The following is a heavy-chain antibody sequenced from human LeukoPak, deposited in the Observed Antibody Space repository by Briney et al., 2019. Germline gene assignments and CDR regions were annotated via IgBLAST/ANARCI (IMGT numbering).Heavy chain of an antibody. Sequence: ASVTVSCKASGYTFTSYAFTWVRQAPGQGLEWMGWISTYNGNTNCAQNLQGRVTMTTDTSMNTAYMELTSLRSEDTAVYYCARQYYYGSGRMGAFDIWGQGTMVTVSS. V-gene: IGHV1-18*01. CDR1: GYTFTSYA. CDR3: ARQYYYGSGRMGAFDI. CDR2: ISTYNGNT. J-gene: IGHJ3*02. D-gene: IGHD3-10*01.